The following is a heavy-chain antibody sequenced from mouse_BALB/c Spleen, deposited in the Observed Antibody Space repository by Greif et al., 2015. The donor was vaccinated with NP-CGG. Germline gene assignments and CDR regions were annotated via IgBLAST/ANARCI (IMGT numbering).Heavy chain of an antibody. CDR2: IDPANGNT. V-gene: IGHV14-3*02. J-gene: IGHJ1*01. Sequence: EVQLQQSGAELVKPGASVKLSCTASGFDIKDTYMHWVKQRPEQGLEWIGRIDPANGNTKYDPKFQGKATITADTSSNTAYLQLSSLTSEDTAVYYCARWDWYFDVWGAGTTVTVSS. CDR1: GFDIKDTY. CDR3: ARWDWYFDV.